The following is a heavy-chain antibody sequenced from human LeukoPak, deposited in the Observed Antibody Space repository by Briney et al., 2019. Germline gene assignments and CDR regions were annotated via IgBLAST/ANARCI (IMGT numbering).Heavy chain of an antibody. CDR1: GLTFSSYA. J-gene: IGHJ4*02. V-gene: IGHV3-23*01. D-gene: IGHD3-9*01. Sequence: GGSLRLSCAASGLTFSSYAMSWVRQAPGRGLEWVSSVSGSGSNTYYADSVKGRFTISRDNSKNTLHLQMNSLRAEDTAVYYCAKDLNGYYKAIDYWGQGTLVTVSS. CDR2: VSGSGSNT. CDR3: AKDLNGYYKAIDY.